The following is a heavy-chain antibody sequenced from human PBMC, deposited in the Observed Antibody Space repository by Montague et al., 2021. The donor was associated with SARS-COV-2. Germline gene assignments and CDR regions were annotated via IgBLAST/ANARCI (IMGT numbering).Heavy chain of an antibody. CDR1: GGSISSGGYY. V-gene: IGHV4-31*03. J-gene: IGHJ3*02. CDR3: ARNWNYGWAFDI. Sequence: TLSLTCTVSGGSISSGGYYWSWIRQHPGKGLEWIGYIYYSGSTYYNPSLKSRVTISVDTSKNQFSLKLSSVTAADTAIYYCARNWNYGWAFDIWGQGTMVAVSS. CDR2: IYYSGST. D-gene: IGHD1-7*01.